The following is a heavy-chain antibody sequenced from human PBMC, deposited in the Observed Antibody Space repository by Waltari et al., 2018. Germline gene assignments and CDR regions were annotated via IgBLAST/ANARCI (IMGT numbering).Heavy chain of an antibody. CDR2: VNNEGTHT. J-gene: IGHJ4*02. CDR1: GFTFNNYW. Sequence: EVRLVESGGGLVQPGGSLRLSCAASGFTFNNYWDHWVRHAPGKGLVWVAYVNNEGTHTAYVDAVKGRFTASRDNAKNTLYLQMNSLRVEDTAGYYCARGGLAGATPDYWGQGTLVTVSS. D-gene: IGHD1-26*01. CDR3: ARGGLAGATPDY. V-gene: IGHV3-74*03.